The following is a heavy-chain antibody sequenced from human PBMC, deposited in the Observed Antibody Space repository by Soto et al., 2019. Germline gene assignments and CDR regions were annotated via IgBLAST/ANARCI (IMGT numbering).Heavy chain of an antibody. J-gene: IGHJ4*02. CDR2: ISGSGGST. CDR3: AKDPTRTTVTTFDY. V-gene: IGHV3-23*01. CDR1: GFTISSYA. Sequence: RHPCAASGFTISSYAMRRVRKTTGKGLEWVSAISGSGGSTYYADSVKGRFTISRDNSKNTLYLQMNSLRAEDTAVYYCAKDPTRTTVTTFDYSGQGTLVTVSS. D-gene: IGHD4-17*01.